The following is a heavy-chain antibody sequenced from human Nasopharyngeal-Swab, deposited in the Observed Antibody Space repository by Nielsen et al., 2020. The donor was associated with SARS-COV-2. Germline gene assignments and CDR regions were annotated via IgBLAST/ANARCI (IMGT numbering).Heavy chain of an antibody. Sequence: GGSLRLSCAASGFTFSDYYMSWIRQAPGKGLEWVSYISRSSSYTYYADSVKGRFTISRDNSQNTLYLQMNSLRAEDTAVYHCAKGDYSDYFFDYWGQGTLVTVSS. CDR3: AKGDYSDYFFDY. D-gene: IGHD4-11*01. CDR1: GFTFSDYY. J-gene: IGHJ4*02. CDR2: ISRSSSYT. V-gene: IGHV3-11*05.